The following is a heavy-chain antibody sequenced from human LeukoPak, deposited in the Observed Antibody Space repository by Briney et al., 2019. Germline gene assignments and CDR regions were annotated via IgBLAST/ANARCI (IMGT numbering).Heavy chain of an antibody. CDR2: IYYSGST. D-gene: IGHD3-3*01. CDR3: ARTIFGVADYYYYYMDV. V-gene: IGHV4-31*03. J-gene: IGHJ6*03. Sequence: SQTLSLTCTVSGGSISSGGYYWSWIRQHPGKGLEWIGFIYYSGSTYYNPSLKSRVTISVDTSKTQFYLKLSSVTAADTAVYYCARTIFGVADYYYYYMDVWGKGTTVTVSS. CDR1: GGSISSGGYY.